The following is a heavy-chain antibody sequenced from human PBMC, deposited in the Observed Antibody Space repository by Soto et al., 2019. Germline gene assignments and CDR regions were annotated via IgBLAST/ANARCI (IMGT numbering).Heavy chain of an antibody. CDR1: GFTFSSYW. V-gene: IGHV3-74*01. CDR3: ARGGAYCGGDCYDSLFDP. Sequence: PGGSLRLSCAASGFTFSSYWMHWVRQAPGKGLVWVSRINSDGSSTSYADSVKGRFTISRDNAKNTLYLQMNSLRAEDTAVYYCARGGAYCGGDCYDSLFDPWGQGTLVTVSS. CDR2: INSDGSST. D-gene: IGHD2-21*02. J-gene: IGHJ5*02.